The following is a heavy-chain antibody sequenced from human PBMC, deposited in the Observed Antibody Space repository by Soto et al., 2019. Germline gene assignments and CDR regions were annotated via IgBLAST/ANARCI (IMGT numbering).Heavy chain of an antibody. Sequence: SETLALTCTVSGDSISSGDYYWGWIRQHPGRGLEWIGYISYSGITYYNPSLKSRLTISLDTSKNQFSLELNSVTAADTAIYYCARYHYFWRGHAGAFDVWGQGTIVTVSS. D-gene: IGHD3-3*01. J-gene: IGHJ3*01. CDR3: ARYHYFWRGHAGAFDV. CDR1: GDSISSGDYY. V-gene: IGHV4-31*03. CDR2: ISYSGIT.